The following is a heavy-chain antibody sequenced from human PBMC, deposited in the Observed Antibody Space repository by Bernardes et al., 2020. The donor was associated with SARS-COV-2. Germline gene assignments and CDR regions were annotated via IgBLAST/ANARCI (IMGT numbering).Heavy chain of an antibody. D-gene: IGHD5-12*01. V-gene: IGHV3-74*01. Sequence: GGSLRLSCAASGFTLSRYWMHWVRQAPGKGLVWVSRIYTGGSDSYYADSVKGRFTISRDNAKNTLYLQMNSLRVEDTSVYYCARGNTGYGRFDSWGQGTLFTVSS. CDR3: ARGNTGYGRFDS. CDR1: GFTLSRYW. J-gene: IGHJ4*02. CDR2: IYTGGSDS.